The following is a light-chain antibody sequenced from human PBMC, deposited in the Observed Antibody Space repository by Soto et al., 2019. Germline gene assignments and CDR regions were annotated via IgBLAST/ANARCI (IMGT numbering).Light chain of an antibody. J-gene: IGLJ1*01. CDR3: CSYTTSNTLV. CDR1: SSDVGAYNY. V-gene: IGLV2-14*01. CDR2: HVT. Sequence: QPVLTQPASVSGSLGQSITISCSGTSSDVGAYNYVSWYQQYPGKAPKLMIYHVTDRPSGVSNRFSCSKSVNTASLTISGLHAEDEADYYCCSYTTSNTLVFGTGTKVTVL.